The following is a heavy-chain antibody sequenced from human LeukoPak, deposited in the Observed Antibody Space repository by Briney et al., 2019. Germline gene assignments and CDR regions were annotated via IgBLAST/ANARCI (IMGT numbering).Heavy chain of an antibody. D-gene: IGHD1-1*01. CDR1: GFTFSSYA. V-gene: IGHV3-23*01. CDR3: AKGGLNWNYYYY. CDR2: ISGSGGST. J-gene: IGHJ4*02. Sequence: GGSLRLSCAASGFTFSSYAMSWVRQAPGKGLEWVSAISGSGGSTYYADSVKGRFTISRDNTKNTLYLQMNSLRAEDTAVYYCAKGGLNWNYYYYWGQGTLVTVSS.